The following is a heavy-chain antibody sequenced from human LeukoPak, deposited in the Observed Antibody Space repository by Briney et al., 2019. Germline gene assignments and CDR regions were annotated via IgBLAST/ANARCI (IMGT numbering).Heavy chain of an antibody. Sequence: GGSLRLSCAASGFTFSNFWMSWVRQAPGKGLEWVANIKQDGSEKHYVDSVKGRFTISRDNAKNSLYLQMNSLRAEDTAVYYCAKGAGAYYGMDVWGQGTTVTVSS. CDR3: AKGAGAYYGMDV. V-gene: IGHV3-7*01. D-gene: IGHD3-10*01. J-gene: IGHJ6*02. CDR2: IKQDGSEK. CDR1: GFTFSNFW.